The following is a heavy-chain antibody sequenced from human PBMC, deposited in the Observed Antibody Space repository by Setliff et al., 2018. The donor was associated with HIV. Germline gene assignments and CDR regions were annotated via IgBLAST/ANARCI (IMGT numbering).Heavy chain of an antibody. CDR1: GYSFTDYF. CDR2: ISPHSGGT. J-gene: IGHJ4*02. CDR3: ARVIGYFSGWYLKY. V-gene: IGHV1-2*02. Sequence: GASVKVSCKASGYSFTDYFIHWVRQAPGRGLEWMGWISPHSGGTGYARKFQGRITMTRNTSITTAYMELSSLGSEDTAVYYCARVIGYFSGWYLKYWGQGTPVTVSS. D-gene: IGHD6-19*01.